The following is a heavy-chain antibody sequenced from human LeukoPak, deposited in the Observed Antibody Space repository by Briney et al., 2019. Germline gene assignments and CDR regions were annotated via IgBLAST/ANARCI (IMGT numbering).Heavy chain of an antibody. J-gene: IGHJ3*02. CDR2: INGNGGST. CDR3: ARDCGILRIDCSDALDI. CDR1: GFTFSSYW. V-gene: IGHV3-23*01. Sequence: GGSLRLSCAASGFTFSSYWMSWVRQAPGKGLEWVSSINGNGGSTYYADSVKGRFTISRDNSKNTLFLRVNSLRAEDTAVYYCARDCGILRIDCSDALDIWGQGTMVTVSS. D-gene: IGHD2-21*01.